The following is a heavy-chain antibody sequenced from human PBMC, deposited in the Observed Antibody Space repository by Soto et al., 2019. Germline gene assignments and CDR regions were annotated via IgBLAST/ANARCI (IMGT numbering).Heavy chain of an antibody. CDR3: ATYQLWFGELYRFDY. J-gene: IGHJ4*02. V-gene: IGHV1-24*01. D-gene: IGHD3-10*01. CDR1: GYTLTELS. CDR2: FDPEDGET. Sequence: ASVKVSCKVSGYTLTELSMHWVRQAPGKGLEWMGGFDPEDGETIYAQKFQGRVTMTEDTSTDTAYMELSSLRSEDTAVYYCATYQLWFGELYRFDYWGQGTLVTVSS.